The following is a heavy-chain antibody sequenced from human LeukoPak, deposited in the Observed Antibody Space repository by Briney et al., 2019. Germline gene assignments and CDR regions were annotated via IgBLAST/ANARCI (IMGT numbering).Heavy chain of an antibody. V-gene: IGHV3-72*01. D-gene: IGHD3-10*01. CDR3: ALLTRGEPPFDP. Sequence: PGGSLRLSCAASGVTLSDHHIDWVRQAPGKGLEWFGRTRSKANSYTTEYAASVKGRFTISRDDSKNSVYLQMNSLKTDDTAVYYCALLTRGEPPFDPWGQGTLVTVSS. CDR1: GVTLSDHH. CDR2: TRSKANSYTT. J-gene: IGHJ5*02.